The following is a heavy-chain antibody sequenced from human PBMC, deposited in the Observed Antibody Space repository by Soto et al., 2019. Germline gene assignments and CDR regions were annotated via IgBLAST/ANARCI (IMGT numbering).Heavy chain of an antibody. D-gene: IGHD5-12*01. CDR3: ARDGWEMATINGGYFDH. J-gene: IGHJ4*02. CDR2: TSAYKGNT. Sequence: QVQLVQSGAEVKKPGASVKVSCKANGYTFTIYGISWVRQAPGQGLEWMGWTSAYKGNTNYAQKLQGRVTMTTDTSTSTAYMELRSLRSDDTTVYYCARDGWEMATINGGYFDHWGQGTLVTVSS. CDR1: GYTFTIYG. V-gene: IGHV1-18*01.